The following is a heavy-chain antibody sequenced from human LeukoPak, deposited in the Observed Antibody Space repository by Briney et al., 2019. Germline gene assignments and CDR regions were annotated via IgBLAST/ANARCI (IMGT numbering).Heavy chain of an antibody. CDR2: LNSDGSST. CDR1: GFSFSSYW. Sequence: GGSLRLSCAASGFSFSSYWMHWVRQAPGKGLVWVSRLNSDGSSTSYADSVKGRFTISRDDAKNTLYLQMNSLRAEDTAVYYCARGQAQQWLVSPWNYYYMDVWGKGTTVTISS. D-gene: IGHD6-19*01. V-gene: IGHV3-74*01. J-gene: IGHJ6*03. CDR3: ARGQAQQWLVSPWNYYYMDV.